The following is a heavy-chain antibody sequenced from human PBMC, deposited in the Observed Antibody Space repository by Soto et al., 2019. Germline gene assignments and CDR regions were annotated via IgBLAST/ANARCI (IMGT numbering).Heavy chain of an antibody. CDR2: ISGSGGST. V-gene: IGHV3-23*01. CDR1: GFTLSSYA. Sequence: PGGCLRLSCAASGFTLSSYAMSWVRQAPGKGLEWVSAISGSGGSTYYADSVKGRFTISRDNSKNTLYLQMNSLRAEDTAVYYCANGGPPESYDIEAIGAYFDYWGQGTLVTVSS. D-gene: IGHD3-9*01. J-gene: IGHJ4*02. CDR3: ANGGPPESYDIEAIGAYFDY.